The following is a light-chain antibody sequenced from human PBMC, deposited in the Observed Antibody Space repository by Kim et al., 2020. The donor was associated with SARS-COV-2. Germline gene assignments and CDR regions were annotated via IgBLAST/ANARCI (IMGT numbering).Light chain of an antibody. Sequence: ETVLTQTPGTLSLSPGERATLSCRASQSVNSNYLAWYQQKPGQAPRLLIYGASSRATGIPDRFSGSGSGTDFTLTISRLEPEDFAVYYCQQYGSSPLTFGGGTKVDIK. V-gene: IGKV3-20*01. CDR2: GAS. CDR1: QSVNSNY. CDR3: QQYGSSPLT. J-gene: IGKJ4*01.